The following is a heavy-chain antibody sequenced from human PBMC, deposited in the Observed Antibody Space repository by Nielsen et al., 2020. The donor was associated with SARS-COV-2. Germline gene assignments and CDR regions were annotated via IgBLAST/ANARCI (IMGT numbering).Heavy chain of an antibody. CDR2: ISYDGSNK. D-gene: IGHD6-13*01. J-gene: IGHJ4*02. CDR3: AGPYSLDFDY. Sequence: RGSLRLSCAASGFTFSSYAMHWVRQAPGKGLEWVAVISYDGSNKYYADSVKGRFTISRDNSKNTLYLQMNSLRAEDTAVYYCAGPYSLDFDYWGQGTLVTVSS. CDR1: GFTFSSYA. V-gene: IGHV3-30*04.